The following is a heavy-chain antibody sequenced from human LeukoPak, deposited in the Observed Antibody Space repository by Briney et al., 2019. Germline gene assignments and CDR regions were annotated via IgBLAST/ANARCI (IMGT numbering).Heavy chain of an antibody. V-gene: IGHV5-51*01. D-gene: IGHD6-13*01. CDR3: ARPPDRSSWQAFDI. CDR1: GYSFTNYW. CDR2: IYPGDSDT. Sequence: GESLKISCKGSGYSFTNYWIGWVRQMPGKGLEWMGIIYPGDSDTRYSPSFQGQVTISADKSSSTAYLQWSSPKASDTAMYYCARPPDRSSWQAFDIWGQGTMVTVSS. J-gene: IGHJ3*02.